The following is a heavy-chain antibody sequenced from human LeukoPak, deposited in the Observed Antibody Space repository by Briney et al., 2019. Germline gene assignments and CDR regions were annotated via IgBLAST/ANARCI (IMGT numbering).Heavy chain of an antibody. V-gene: IGHV3-74*01. CDR1: GFTFSSYW. CDR3: TRDHGLDV. Sequence: GGSLRLSCAASGFTFSSYWMSWVRQAPGKGLMWVSQINSDGSATSCADPVKGRCTISRDNAKNMLYLEMNSLRVEDTAVYFCTRDHGLDVWGQGTTVNVSS. CDR2: INSDGSAT. J-gene: IGHJ6*02.